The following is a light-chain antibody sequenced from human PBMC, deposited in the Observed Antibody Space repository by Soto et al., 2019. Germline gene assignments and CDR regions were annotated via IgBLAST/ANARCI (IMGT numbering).Light chain of an antibody. CDR2: EVS. Sequence: QSVLTQPASVSGSPGQSITVSCTGTSSDVGGYKHVSWYQHHPGKAPKLMIYEVSNRPSGVSNRFSGSKSGYTASLTISGLQAEDEADYYCNSQRSSGTRVFGTGTKVTVL. V-gene: IGLV2-14*01. J-gene: IGLJ1*01. CDR1: SSDVGGYKH. CDR3: NSQRSSGTRV.